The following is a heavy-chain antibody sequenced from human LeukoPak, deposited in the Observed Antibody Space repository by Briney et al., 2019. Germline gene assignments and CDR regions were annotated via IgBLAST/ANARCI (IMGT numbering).Heavy chain of an antibody. J-gene: IGHJ4*02. CDR3: ATDAYDSSGYYSRGFDY. CDR1: GYSFTSYW. D-gene: IGHD3-22*01. V-gene: IGHV5-51*01. CDR2: IYPGDSDT. Sequence: GESLKISCKGSGYSFTSYWIGWVRQVPGKGLEWMGIIYPGDSDTRYSPSFQGQVTISADKSISTAYLQWSSLKASDTAMYYCATDAYDSSGYYSRGFDYWGQGTLVTVSS.